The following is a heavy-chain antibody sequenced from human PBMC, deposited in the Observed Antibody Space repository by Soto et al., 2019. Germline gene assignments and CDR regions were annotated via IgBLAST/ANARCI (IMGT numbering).Heavy chain of an antibody. V-gene: IGHV4-61*08. CDR3: ARIPVDTYMINWFDP. J-gene: IGHJ5*02. CDR2: IYYSGST. D-gene: IGHD5-18*01. CDR1: GGSVSSGDYY. Sequence: NPSETLSLTCTVSGGSVSSGDYYWSWIRQPPGKGLEWIGYIYYSGSTNYNPSLKSRVSISLDTSKNQFSLRLTSVTAADTAVYYCARIPVDTYMINWFDPWGQGTLVTVYS.